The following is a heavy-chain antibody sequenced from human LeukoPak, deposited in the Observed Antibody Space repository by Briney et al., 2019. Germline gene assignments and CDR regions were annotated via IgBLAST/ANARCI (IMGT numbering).Heavy chain of an antibody. J-gene: IGHJ4*02. V-gene: IGHV3-7*01. CDR2: IKQDGSEK. CDR1: GFTFSSYW. CDR3: ARARTLYSSSPGDY. Sequence: GGSLRLSCAASGFTFSSYWMSWVRQAPGKGLEWVANIKQDGSEKYYVDSVKGRFTISRDNAKNSLYLQMNSLRAEDTAVYYCARARTLYSSSPGDYWGQGTLVTVSS. D-gene: IGHD6-13*01.